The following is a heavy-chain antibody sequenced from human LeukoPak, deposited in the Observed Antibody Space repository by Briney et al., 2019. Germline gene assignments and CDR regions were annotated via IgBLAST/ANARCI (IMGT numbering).Heavy chain of an antibody. Sequence: SETLSLTCAVYGGSFSGYYWSWIRQPPGKGLEWIGEINHSGSTNYNPSLKSRVTISVDTSKNQFSLKLSSVTAADTAVYYCARPRGYYGSVDAFDIWGQGTMVTVSS. J-gene: IGHJ3*02. CDR3: ARPRGYYGSVDAFDI. D-gene: IGHD3-10*01. CDR1: GGSFSGYY. CDR2: INHSGST. V-gene: IGHV4-34*01.